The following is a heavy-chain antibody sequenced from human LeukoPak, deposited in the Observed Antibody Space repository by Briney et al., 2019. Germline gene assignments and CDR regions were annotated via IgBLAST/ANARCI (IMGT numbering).Heavy chain of an antibody. CDR2: ISGSGGST. V-gene: IGHV3-23*01. CDR3: TRDQDAGYALGH. CDR1: EFTFSSYA. Sequence: AGGSLRLSCAASEFTFSSYAMSWVRQAPGKGLEWVSAISGSGGSTYYADSVKGRFTISRDAASKSLYLQMNSLRVEDTAVYYCTRDQDAGYALGHWGQGTLVTVTS. D-gene: IGHD5-18*01. J-gene: IGHJ4*02.